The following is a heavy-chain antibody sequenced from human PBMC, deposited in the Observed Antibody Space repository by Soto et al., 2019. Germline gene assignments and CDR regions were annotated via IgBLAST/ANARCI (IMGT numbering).Heavy chain of an antibody. CDR3: ARVEGGSPSSGMDV. D-gene: IGHD1-26*01. CDR1: GYTFTGYY. V-gene: IGHV1-2*02. Sequence: GASVKVSCKASGYTFTGYYMHWVRQAPGQGLEWMGWINPNSGGTNYARKFQGRVTMTRDTSISTAYMELSRLRSDDTAVYYCARVEGGSPSSGMDVWGQGTTVTVSS. CDR2: INPNSGGT. J-gene: IGHJ6*02.